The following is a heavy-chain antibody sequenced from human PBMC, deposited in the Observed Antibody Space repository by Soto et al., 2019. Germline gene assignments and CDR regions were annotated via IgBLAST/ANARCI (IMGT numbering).Heavy chain of an antibody. CDR3: TTGELRVYYYGMDV. CDR2: ISGSGGTT. D-gene: IGHD1-7*01. V-gene: IGHV3-23*01. Sequence: GGSLRLSCAASGFTFSSYAMNWVSQAPGKGLEWVSAISGSGGTTDYAAPVKGRFTISRDDSKNTLYLQMNSLKTEDTAVYYCTTGELRVYYYGMDVWGQGTTVTVSS. CDR1: GFTFSSYA. J-gene: IGHJ6*02.